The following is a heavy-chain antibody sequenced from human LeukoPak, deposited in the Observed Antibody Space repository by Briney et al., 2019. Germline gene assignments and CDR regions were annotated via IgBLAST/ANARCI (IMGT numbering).Heavy chain of an antibody. V-gene: IGHV3-74*01. J-gene: IGHJ4*02. D-gene: IGHD4-17*01. CDR1: GFTFSTYW. CDR2: LSGDGSST. CDR3: ARASTTVPNLLDN. Sequence: QPGGSLILSCAASGFTFSTYWMHWVRQAPGKGLLWVSRLSGDGSSTRFADSLKGRFTISRDNAKNTLYLQMNSLRAEDTAVYFCARASTTVPNLLDNWGQGTLVTVSS.